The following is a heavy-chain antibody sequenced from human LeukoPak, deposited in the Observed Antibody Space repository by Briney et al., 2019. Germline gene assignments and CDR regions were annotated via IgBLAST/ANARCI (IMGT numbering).Heavy chain of an antibody. Sequence: GASVKVSCKASGYTFTGYYMHWVRQAPGQGLEWMGWINPNSGGTNYAQKFQGRVTMTRDTSISTAYMELSRLRSDDTAVYYCARVIITMVRGAPGDYWGQGTLVTVSS. CDR1: GYTFTGYY. J-gene: IGHJ4*02. CDR2: INPNSGGT. V-gene: IGHV1-2*02. CDR3: ARVIITMVRGAPGDY. D-gene: IGHD3-10*01.